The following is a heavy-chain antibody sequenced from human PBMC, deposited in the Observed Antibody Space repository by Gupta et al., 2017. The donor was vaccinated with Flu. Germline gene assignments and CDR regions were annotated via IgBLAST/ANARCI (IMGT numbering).Heavy chain of an antibody. CDR3: AKVSIGYCSGNSCGDFDY. Sequence: WVRQTPGKGLEWLGDISYDGTNKNYPASVKGRFTISRDKSKNTLYLQMNSLTTEYTAVYYCAKVSIGYCSGNSCGDFDYWGQGTLVTVSS. D-gene: IGHD2-15*01. CDR2: ISYDGTNK. J-gene: IGHJ4*02. V-gene: IGHV3-30*18.